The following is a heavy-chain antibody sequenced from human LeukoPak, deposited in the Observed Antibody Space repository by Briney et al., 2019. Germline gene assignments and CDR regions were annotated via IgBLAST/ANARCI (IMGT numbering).Heavy chain of an antibody. D-gene: IGHD1-26*01. CDR1: GFTFSDHY. Sequence: GGSLRLSCAASGFTFSDHYMDWVRQAPGKGLEWVGRTRNKANSYTTEYAASVKGRFTISRDDSKNSLYLQMNSLKTEDTAVYYCARVVGARGVGYYFDYWGQGTLVTVSS. V-gene: IGHV3-72*01. CDR3: ARVVGARGVGYYFDY. J-gene: IGHJ4*02. CDR2: TRNKANSYTT.